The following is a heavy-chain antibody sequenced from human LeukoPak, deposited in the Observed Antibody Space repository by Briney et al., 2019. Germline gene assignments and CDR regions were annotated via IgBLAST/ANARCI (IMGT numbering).Heavy chain of an antibody. CDR2: IYSGGST. J-gene: IGHJ4*02. CDR3: ARSFSYSGSYYD. V-gene: IGHV3-53*01. D-gene: IGHD1-26*01. Sequence: GGSLRLSCAASGFTVSSNYMGWVRQAPGKGLEWVSVIYSGGSTYYADSVKGRFTISRDNSKNTLYLQMNSLRAEDTAVYYCARSFSYSGSYYDWGQGTLVTVSS. CDR1: GFTVSSNY.